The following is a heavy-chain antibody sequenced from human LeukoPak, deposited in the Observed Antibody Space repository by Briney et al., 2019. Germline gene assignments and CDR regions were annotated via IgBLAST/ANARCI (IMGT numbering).Heavy chain of an antibody. J-gene: IGHJ4*02. Sequence: YPSETLSLTCTVSGGSISSGGYYWSWIRQPAGKGLEWIGRIYTSGSTNYNPSLKSRVTISVDTSKNQFSLKLSSVTAADTAVYYCAREGSVGATDYWGQGTLVTVSS. V-gene: IGHV4-61*02. CDR3: AREGSVGATDY. CDR1: GGSISSGGYY. CDR2: IYTSGST. D-gene: IGHD1-26*01.